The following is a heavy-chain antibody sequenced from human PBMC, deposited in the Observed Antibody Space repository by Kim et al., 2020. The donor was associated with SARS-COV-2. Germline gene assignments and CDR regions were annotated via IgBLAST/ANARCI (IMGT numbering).Heavy chain of an antibody. J-gene: IGHJ4*02. CDR1: GFNFGFYA. V-gene: IGHV3-23*01. Sequence: GGSLRLSCAASGFNFGFYAMGWARQAPGKGLEWVSTISGGGGNTHYADSVKGRFTISRDNSMNTLYLQMNSLRAEDTAVYYCDASDYWGQGTLVTVSS. CDR3: DASDY. CDR2: ISGGGGNT.